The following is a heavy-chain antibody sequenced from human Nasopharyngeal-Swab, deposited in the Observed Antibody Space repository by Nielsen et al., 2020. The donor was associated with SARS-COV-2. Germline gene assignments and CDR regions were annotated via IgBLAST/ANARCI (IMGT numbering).Heavy chain of an antibody. D-gene: IGHD3-22*01. J-gene: IGHJ4*02. CDR1: GGSFSGYY. CDR2: INHSGST. Sequence: GSLRLSCAVYGGSFSGYYWSWIRQPPGKGLEWIGEINHSGSTNYNPSLKSRVTISVDTSKNQFSLKLSSVTAADTAVYYCARSQKGYYYDSSGYSYWGQGTLVTVSS. V-gene: IGHV4-34*01. CDR3: ARSQKGYYYDSSGYSY.